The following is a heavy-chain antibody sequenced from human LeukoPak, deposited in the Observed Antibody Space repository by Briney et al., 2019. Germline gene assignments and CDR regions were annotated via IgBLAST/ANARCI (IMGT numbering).Heavy chain of an antibody. Sequence: GGSLRLSCAASGFTFSSYAMSWVRQAPGKGLEWVSAISGSGGSTYYADSVKGRFTISRDNSKNTLYLQMNSLRAEDTAVYYCHAFDSSGPTDAFDVWGQGTMVTVSS. CDR3: HAFDSSGPTDAFDV. V-gene: IGHV3-23*01. CDR1: GFTFSSYA. CDR2: ISGSGGST. D-gene: IGHD3-22*01. J-gene: IGHJ3*01.